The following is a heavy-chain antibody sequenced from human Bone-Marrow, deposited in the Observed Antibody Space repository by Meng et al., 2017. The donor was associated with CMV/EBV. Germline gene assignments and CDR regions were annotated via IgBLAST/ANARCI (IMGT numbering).Heavy chain of an antibody. CDR2: MNPNSGNT. CDR1: GYNFIGYH. CDR3: ARVPYDFWSGYYGLD. J-gene: IGHJ4*02. D-gene: IGHD3-3*01. Sequence: ASVKVSCKASGYNFIGYHIHWVRQAPGQGLEWMGWMNPNSGNTGYAQKFQGRVTMTRNTSISTAYMELSSLRSEDTAVYYCARVPYDFWSGYYGLDWGQGTLVTVPS. V-gene: IGHV1-8*02.